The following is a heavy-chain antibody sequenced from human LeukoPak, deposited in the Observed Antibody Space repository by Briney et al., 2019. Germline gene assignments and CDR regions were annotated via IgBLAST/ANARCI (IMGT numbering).Heavy chain of an antibody. J-gene: IGHJ3*02. CDR1: GGSISSYY. CDR2: IYYRGST. CDR3: ASSGSYSHDAFDI. Sequence: SETLSLTCTVSGGSISSYYWSWIRQPPGKGLEWIGYIYYRGSTNYTPSLKSRVTISVDTSKNQFSLKLSSVTAADTAVYYCASSGSYSHDAFDIWGQGTMVTVSS. D-gene: IGHD1-26*01. V-gene: IGHV4-59*01.